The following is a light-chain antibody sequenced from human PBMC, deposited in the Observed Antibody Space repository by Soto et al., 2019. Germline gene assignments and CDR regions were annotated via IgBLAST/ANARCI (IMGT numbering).Light chain of an antibody. CDR2: GAS. CDR1: QSISSNF. J-gene: IGKJ1*01. V-gene: IGKV3-20*01. Sequence: DIVLTQSPGSLSLSPGERATLSCRASQSISSNFLAWYQQRPGQAPRLLIYGASKRATSIPDRFTGSGSGTDFTLTISRLEPDDFAVYYCQQYDSSLTFGLGTKVEIK. CDR3: QQYDSSLT.